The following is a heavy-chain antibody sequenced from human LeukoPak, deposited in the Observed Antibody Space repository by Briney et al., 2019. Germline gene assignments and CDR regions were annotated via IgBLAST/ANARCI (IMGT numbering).Heavy chain of an antibody. V-gene: IGHV3-48*03. Sequence: GGSLRLSCAASGFTFSSYEMNWVRQAPGKGLEWVSYISGSGTNIYYADSVKGRFTNSRDNAKKSLYVQMNSLRAEDTAVYYCARGSLVHYYGSGSYRIRAGFDYWGQGTLVTVSS. D-gene: IGHD3-10*01. CDR2: ISGSGTNI. CDR1: GFTFSSYE. CDR3: ARGSLVHYYGSGSYRIRAGFDY. J-gene: IGHJ4*02.